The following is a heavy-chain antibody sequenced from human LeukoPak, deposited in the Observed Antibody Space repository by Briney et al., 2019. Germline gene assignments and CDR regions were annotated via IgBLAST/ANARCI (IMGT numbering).Heavy chain of an antibody. CDR2: INHSGST. Sequence: PSETLSLACAVYGGSFSGYCWSWIREPPGKGVEWSGEINHSGSTNYNPSLKSRVTISVHTSKNQFSLTLSSVTAADTAVYYCARHGYDYVWGSYRPTYNWFDPWRQGTLVTVSS. V-gene: IGHV4-34*01. D-gene: IGHD3-16*02. CDR1: GGSFSGYC. CDR3: ARHGYDYVWGSYRPTYNWFDP. J-gene: IGHJ5*02.